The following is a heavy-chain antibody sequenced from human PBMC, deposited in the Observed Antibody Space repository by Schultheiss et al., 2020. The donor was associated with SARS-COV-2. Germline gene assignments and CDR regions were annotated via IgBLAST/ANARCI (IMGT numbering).Heavy chain of an antibody. Sequence: GGSLRLSCAASGFTFSSYAMHWVRQAPGKGLEWVAVISYDGSNKYYADSVKGRFTISRDNAKNSLYLQMNSLRAEDTAVYYCASSRSLLGELSVNNWFDPWGQGTLVTVSS. CDR1: GFTFSSYA. CDR2: ISYDGSNK. CDR3: ASSRSLLGELSVNNWFDP. D-gene: IGHD3-16*02. V-gene: IGHV3-30-3*01. J-gene: IGHJ5*02.